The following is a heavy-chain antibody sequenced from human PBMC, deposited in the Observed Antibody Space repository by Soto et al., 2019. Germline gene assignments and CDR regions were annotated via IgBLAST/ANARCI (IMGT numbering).Heavy chain of an antibody. J-gene: IGHJ4*02. CDR2: ISAYNGNT. D-gene: IGHD3-16*02. CDR1: GYTFTSYG. CDR3: ARDTRTFGGVIVNFDY. Sequence: QVPLVQSGAEVKKPGASVKVSCKPSGYTFTSYGITWVRQAPGQGLEWMGWISAYNGNTNYAQKLQGRVTMTTDTSTSTAYMELRSLRSDDTAVYYCARDTRTFGGVIVNFDYWGQGTLVTVSS. V-gene: IGHV1-18*01.